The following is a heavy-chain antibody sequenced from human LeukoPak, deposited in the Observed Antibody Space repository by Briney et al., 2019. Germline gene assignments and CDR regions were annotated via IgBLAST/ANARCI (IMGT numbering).Heavy chain of an antibody. D-gene: IGHD3/OR15-3a*01. CDR2: ISSSSSYI. CDR3: ARSFGLVKDDYFDT. J-gene: IGHJ4*01. Sequence: GGSLRLSCAASGFTFSSYSVNWVRQAPGKGLEWVSSISSSSSYIYSADSVRGRFTISRDNAKNSLYLQTNSLRTNDTAVYDRARSFGLVKDDYFDTSGHRTPVTASS. V-gene: IGHV3-21*01. CDR1: GFTFSSYS.